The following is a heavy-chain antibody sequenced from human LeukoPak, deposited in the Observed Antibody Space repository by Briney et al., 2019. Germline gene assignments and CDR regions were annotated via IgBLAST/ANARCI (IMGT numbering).Heavy chain of an antibody. J-gene: IGHJ6*03. V-gene: IGHV4-39*07. CDR2: IYYSGST. Sequence: SETLSLTCTVSGGSISSRTYYWGWIRQPPGKGLEWIGSIYYSGSTNYNPSLKSRVTISVDTSKNQFSLKLSSVTAADTAVYYCARAGGYYYGSGSYLGYYYMDVWGKGTTVTISS. CDR1: GGSISSRTYY. D-gene: IGHD3-10*01. CDR3: ARAGGYYYGSGSYLGYYYMDV.